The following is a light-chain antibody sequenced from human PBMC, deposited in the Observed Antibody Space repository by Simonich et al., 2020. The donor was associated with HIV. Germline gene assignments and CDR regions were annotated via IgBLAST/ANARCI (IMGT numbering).Light chain of an antibody. Sequence: AIQLTQSPSSLSASVGDRVTITCRASQGISSALAWYQQKPGKAPKLLIYDASSLESGVPSRCSGSGSGTDFTLTISRLEPEYFAVYYCQQYGSSPVTFGGGTKVEIK. CDR2: DAS. CDR3: QQYGSSPVT. CDR1: QGISSA. J-gene: IGKJ4*01. V-gene: IGKV1-13*02.